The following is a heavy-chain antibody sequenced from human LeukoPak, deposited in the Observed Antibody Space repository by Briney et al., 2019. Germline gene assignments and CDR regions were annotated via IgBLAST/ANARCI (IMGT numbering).Heavy chain of an antibody. V-gene: IGHV4-59*08. Sequence: SETLSLTCTVSGGSISSYYWSWIRQPPGKGLEWIGYIYYSGSTYYNPSLKSRVTISVDTSKNQFSLKLSSVTAADTAVYYCARNFYDSSGYYRWDYWGQGTLVTVSS. CDR1: GGSISSYY. CDR2: IYYSGST. J-gene: IGHJ4*02. CDR3: ARNFYDSSGYYRWDY. D-gene: IGHD3-22*01.